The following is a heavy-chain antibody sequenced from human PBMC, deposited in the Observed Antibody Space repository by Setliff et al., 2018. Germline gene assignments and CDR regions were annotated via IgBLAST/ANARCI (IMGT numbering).Heavy chain of an antibody. CDR3: AKHRSYFDY. V-gene: IGHV4-39*01. CDR1: GGSISSGDYY. CDR2: IYHSGST. J-gene: IGHJ4*02. Sequence: PSETLSLTCTVSGGSISSGDYYWSWIRQPPGKGLEWIGSIYHSGSTSYYPSLKSRVTISVDTSKNQFSLNLSSVTAADTAVYYCAKHRSYFDYWGQGTLVTVST.